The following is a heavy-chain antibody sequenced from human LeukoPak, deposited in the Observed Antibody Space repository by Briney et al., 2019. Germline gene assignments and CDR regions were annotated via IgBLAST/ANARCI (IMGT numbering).Heavy chain of an antibody. CDR3: AAAPQYDILSFDL. CDR2: IVVGSGNT. V-gene: IGHV1-58*01. J-gene: IGHJ2*01. Sequence: SVKVSCKASGFTFTSSAVQWVRQARGQHLEWIGWIVVGSGNTNYAQKFQERVTITRDMSTSTAYMELSSLRSEDTAVYYCAAAPQYDILSFDLWGRGTLVTVSS. CDR1: GFTFTSSA. D-gene: IGHD3-9*01.